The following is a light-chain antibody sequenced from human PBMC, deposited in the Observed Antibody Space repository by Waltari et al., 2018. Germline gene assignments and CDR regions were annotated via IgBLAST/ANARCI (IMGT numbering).Light chain of an antibody. Sequence: QSALTQPASVSGSPGQSITISCTGTSSDVGGSNYVSCYQQHPGKAPKLTIYDVSNRPSVVSNRFSGSKSGNTASLTISGLQAEDEADYYCSSYTSSITWVFGGGTKLTVL. J-gene: IGLJ3*02. CDR2: DVS. CDR1: SSDVGGSNY. V-gene: IGLV2-14*01. CDR3: SSYTSSITWV.